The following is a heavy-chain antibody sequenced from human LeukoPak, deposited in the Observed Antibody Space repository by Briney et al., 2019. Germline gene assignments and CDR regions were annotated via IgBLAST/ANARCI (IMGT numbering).Heavy chain of an antibody. V-gene: IGHV4-30-4*08. J-gene: IGHJ3*02. CDR2: IYYSGST. CDR1: GGSISSGDYY. CDR3: ARDRRYCSSSSCYTAPDAFDI. Sequence: PSETLSLTCTVSGGSISSGDYYWSWIRQPPGKGLEWIGYIYYSGSTYYNPSLKSRVTISVDTSKNQFSLKLSSVTAADTAVYYCARDRRYCSSSSCYTAPDAFDIWGQGTMVTVS. D-gene: IGHD2-2*02.